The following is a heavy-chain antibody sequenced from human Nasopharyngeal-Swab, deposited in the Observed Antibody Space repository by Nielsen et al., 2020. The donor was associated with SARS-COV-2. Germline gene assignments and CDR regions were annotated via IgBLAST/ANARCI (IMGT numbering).Heavy chain of an antibody. V-gene: IGHV3-23*01. CDR1: GFTFSSYA. CDR3: AKLAYILTGYPDY. Sequence: GGSLRLSCAASGFTFSSYAMSWVRQAPGKGLEWVSAISGSGGSTYYADSVKGRFTITRDNSKNTLYLLMNSLRAEDTAVYYCAKLAYILTGYPDYWGQGTLVTVSS. CDR2: ISGSGGST. D-gene: IGHD3-9*01. J-gene: IGHJ4*02.